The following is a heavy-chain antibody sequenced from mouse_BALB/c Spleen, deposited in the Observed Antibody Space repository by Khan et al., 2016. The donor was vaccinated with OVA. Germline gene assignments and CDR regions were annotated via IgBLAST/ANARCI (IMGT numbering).Heavy chain of an antibody. Sequence: QVQLKQSGPGLVAPSQSLSITCTVSGFSLTSYGVHWVRQPPGKGLEWLGVIWAGGSTNYNSALMSRLSISKDNSKRHVFLIMTTRQTNDTAMCCCARLEDIWGQGTTLTVSS. CDR2: IWAGGST. D-gene: IGHD1-3*01. CDR3: ARLEDI. CDR1: GFSLTSYG. V-gene: IGHV2-9*02. J-gene: IGHJ2*01.